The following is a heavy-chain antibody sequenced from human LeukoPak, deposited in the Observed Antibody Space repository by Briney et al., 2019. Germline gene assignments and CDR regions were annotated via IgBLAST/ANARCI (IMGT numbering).Heavy chain of an antibody. Sequence: SQTLSLTCAISGDSVSSNSAAWNWIRQSPSRGLEWLGRIYYRSKWYNHYATSVKSRISINPDTSKSQFSLQLDSVTPEDTAVYYCARGWGYYFDFWGQGTLATVSS. J-gene: IGHJ4*02. CDR1: GDSVSSNSAA. D-gene: IGHD3-16*01. V-gene: IGHV6-1*01. CDR3: ARGWGYYFDF. CDR2: IYYRSKWYN.